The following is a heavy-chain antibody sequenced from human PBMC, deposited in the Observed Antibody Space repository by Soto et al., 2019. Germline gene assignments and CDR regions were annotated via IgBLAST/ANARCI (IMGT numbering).Heavy chain of an antibody. J-gene: IGHJ6*02. V-gene: IGHV3-53*04. CDR3: AREGPYYYASRMDV. Sequence: EVQLVESGGGLVQPGGSLRLSCVASGIPVSRNYMTWVRQAPGKGLEWVSVLHSGGDTYYANSVKGRFTISRHDSTNTLFPQMNSLTAEDTAVYYCAREGPYYYASRMDVWGQGTTVTVSS. CDR1: GIPVSRNY. D-gene: IGHD3-10*01. CDR2: LHSGGDT.